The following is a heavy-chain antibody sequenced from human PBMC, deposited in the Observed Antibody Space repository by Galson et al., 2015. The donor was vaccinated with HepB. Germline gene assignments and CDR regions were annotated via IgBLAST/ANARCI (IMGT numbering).Heavy chain of an antibody. Sequence: SVKVSCKASGGTFSSYAISWVRQAPGQGLEWMGRIIPILGIANYAQKFQGRVTITADKSTSTAYMELSSLRSEDTAVYYCARDSSGWYRGPLGWFDPWDQGTLVTVSS. D-gene: IGHD6-19*01. V-gene: IGHV1-69*04. J-gene: IGHJ5*02. CDR3: ARDSSGWYRGPLGWFDP. CDR2: IIPILGIA. CDR1: GGTFSSYA.